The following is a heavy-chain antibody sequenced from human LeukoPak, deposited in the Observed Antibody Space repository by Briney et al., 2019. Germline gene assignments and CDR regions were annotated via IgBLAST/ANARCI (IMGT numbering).Heavy chain of an antibody. CDR3: ARVRSGWYIDY. CDR1: GFTFSSYA. D-gene: IGHD6-19*01. Sequence: GRSLRLSCAASGFTFSSYAMHWVRQAPGKGLEWVSYISSSGSTIYYAESVKGRFTISRDNAKNSLYLLMHSLRAEDTAMYYCARVRSGWYIDYWGQGTLVTVSS. V-gene: IGHV3-48*04. CDR2: ISSSGSTI. J-gene: IGHJ4*02.